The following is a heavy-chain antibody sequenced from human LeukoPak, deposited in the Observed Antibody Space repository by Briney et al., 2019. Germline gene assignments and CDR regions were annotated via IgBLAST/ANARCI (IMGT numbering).Heavy chain of an antibody. CDR2: IYYSGST. D-gene: IGHD3-3*01. J-gene: IGHJ5*02. CDR3: ARGYDFWSYDP. CDR1: GGSISSYY. Sequence: PSETLSLTCTVSGGSISSYYWSWIRQPPGKGLEWIGYIYYSGSTNYNPSLKSRVTISVDTSKNQFSLKLSSVTAADTAVYYCARGYDFWSYDPWGQGTLVTVSS. V-gene: IGHV4-59*01.